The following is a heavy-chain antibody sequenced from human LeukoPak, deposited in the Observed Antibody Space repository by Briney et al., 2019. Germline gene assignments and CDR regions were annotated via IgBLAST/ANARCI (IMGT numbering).Heavy chain of an antibody. Sequence: SETLSLTCAVYGGSFSGYYWSWIRQPPGKGLEWIGEINHSGSTNYNPSLKSRVTISVDTSKNQFSLKLSSVTAADTAVYYCARERQWLVEPTDRKYYFDYWGQGTLVTVSS. CDR2: INHSGST. CDR1: GGSFSGYY. J-gene: IGHJ4*02. V-gene: IGHV4-34*01. D-gene: IGHD6-19*01. CDR3: ARERQWLVEPTDRKYYFDY.